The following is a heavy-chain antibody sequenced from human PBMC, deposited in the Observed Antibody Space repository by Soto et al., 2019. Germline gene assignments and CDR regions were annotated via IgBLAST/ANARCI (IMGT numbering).Heavy chain of an antibody. Sequence: GASVKVSCEASGYTFTGYYMHWVRQAPGQGLEWMGWINPNSGGTNYAQKFQGWVTMTRDTSISTAYMELSRLRSDDTAVYYCARNGYGPNDYYYYGMDVWGQGTTVTVSS. D-gene: IGHD3-10*01. V-gene: IGHV1-2*04. CDR3: ARNGYGPNDYYYYGMDV. J-gene: IGHJ6*02. CDR2: INPNSGGT. CDR1: GYTFTGYY.